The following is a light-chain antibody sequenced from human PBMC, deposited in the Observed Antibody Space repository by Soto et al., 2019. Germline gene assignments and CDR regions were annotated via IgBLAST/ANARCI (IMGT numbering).Light chain of an antibody. CDR2: DAS. J-gene: IGKJ3*01. V-gene: IGKV3-11*01. CDR3: QQRSNWSFT. Sequence: EIVLTQSPATLYLSPGERATLSCRASQSVSSYLAWYQQKPGQAPRLLIYDASNRATGIPARFSGSGSGTDFTLTISNLEPEDFAVYYCQQRSNWSFTFGPGTKVDIK. CDR1: QSVSSY.